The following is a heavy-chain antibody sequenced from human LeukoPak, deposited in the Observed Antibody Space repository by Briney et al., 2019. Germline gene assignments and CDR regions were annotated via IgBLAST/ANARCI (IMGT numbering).Heavy chain of an antibody. Sequence: GASVTVSCKASGYTFTRYEISWVRQAPAHGLEWMGWMNPNSGNTVHAQKFEGRVTMTRNISLSTAYMELSSLTSEDSAVYYCARIRDGTQDYDFWNGTYLYSYYYYYMDVWGKGSTVAVSS. D-gene: IGHD3-3*01. J-gene: IGHJ6*03. CDR3: ARIRDGTQDYDFWNGTYLYSYYYYYMDV. CDR1: GYTFTRYE. CDR2: MNPNSGNT. V-gene: IGHV1-8*01.